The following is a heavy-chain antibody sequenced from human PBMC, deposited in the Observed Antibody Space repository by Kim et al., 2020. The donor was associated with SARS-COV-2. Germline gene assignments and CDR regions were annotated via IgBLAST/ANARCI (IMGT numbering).Heavy chain of an antibody. CDR1: GFTFDDYA. CDR2: ISWNSGSI. J-gene: IGHJ3*02. CDR3: AKAWSAGRRDAFDI. V-gene: IGHV3-9*01. Sequence: GGSLRLSYAASGFTFDDYAMHWVRQAPGKGLEWVSGISWNSGSIGYADSVKGRFTTSRDNAKNSLYLQMNSLRAEDTALYYCAKAWSAGRRDAFDIWGQGTMVPVSS. D-gene: IGHD1-26*01.